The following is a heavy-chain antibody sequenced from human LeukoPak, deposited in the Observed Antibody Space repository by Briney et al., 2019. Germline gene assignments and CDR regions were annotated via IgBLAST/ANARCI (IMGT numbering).Heavy chain of an antibody. V-gene: IGHV1-24*01. CDR3: ATGTRRYNWNEPDLGY. CDR1: GYTLTELS. CDR2: FDPEDGET. J-gene: IGHJ4*02. Sequence: ASVKVSCKVSGYTLTELSMHWVRQAPGKGLEWMGGFDPEDGETIYAQKFQGRVTMTEDTSTDTAYMELSSLRSEDTAVYYCATGTRRYNWNEPDLGYWGQGTLVTVSS. D-gene: IGHD1-1*01.